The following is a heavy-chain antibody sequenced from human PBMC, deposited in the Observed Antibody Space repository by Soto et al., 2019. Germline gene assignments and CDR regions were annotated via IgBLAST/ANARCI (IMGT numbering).Heavy chain of an antibody. Sequence: QVQMVQSGSEVKKPGASVKVSCKASGYTFMDYYIHWVRQAPGQGLEWMGIINPNGYTSTLAQKFQGRLTATSDTSTGTVFMDLDSLTSEDTAVYYCSRDIYGDFTTMVHWCQGTLVTVYS. CDR1: GYTFMDYY. J-gene: IGHJ4*02. CDR2: INPNGYTS. D-gene: IGHD5-18*01. V-gene: IGHV1-46*01. CDR3: SRDIYGDFTTMVH.